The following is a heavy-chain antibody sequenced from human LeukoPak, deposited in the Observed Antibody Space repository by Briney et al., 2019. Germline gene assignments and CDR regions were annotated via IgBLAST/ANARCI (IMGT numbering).Heavy chain of an antibody. V-gene: IGHV3-53*01. D-gene: IGHD3-22*01. J-gene: IGHJ4*02. CDR3: ARDSYFETTGYYYSDY. Sequence: GGSLRLSCAASGFSVGSNFMSWVRQAQGKGREWVSVIYSDGTTYYVDSVKGRFTISRDNSKNTLYLQMNSLRAEDTAVYYCARDSYFETTGYYYSDYWGQGTLVTVSS. CDR1: GFSVGSNF. CDR2: IYSDGTT.